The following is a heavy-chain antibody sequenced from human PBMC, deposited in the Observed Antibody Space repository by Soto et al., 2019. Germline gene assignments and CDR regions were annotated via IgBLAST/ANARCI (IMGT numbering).Heavy chain of an antibody. CDR2: IQSGGTT. D-gene: IGHD2-15*01. J-gene: IGHJ6*04. Sequence: EVQLVESGGGLVQPGGSLRLSCAASGFTVSSKYMTWVRQAPGKGLEWVSLIQSGGTTHYADSVKGRFTISRDTSENTLHLQMDSLRAEDTAGYYCARDDVLCDGGRCYGIPLDVCGKGTTVTVSA. CDR3: ARDDVLCDGGRCYGIPLDV. V-gene: IGHV3-66*01. CDR1: GFTVSSKY.